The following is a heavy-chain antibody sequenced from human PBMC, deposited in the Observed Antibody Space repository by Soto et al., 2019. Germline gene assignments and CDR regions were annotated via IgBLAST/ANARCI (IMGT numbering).Heavy chain of an antibody. CDR1: GGSISSYY. CDR3: ARRYCSSNSCYKWFDP. J-gene: IGHJ5*02. CDR2: IYYIFST. D-gene: IGHD2-2*01. Sequence: SETLSLTCTVSGGSISSYYWIWIRQPPVNGLEFIGYIYYIFSTDYNPSLKSRVTISLYTSKNHFSLKLISFTAADTAVYYCARRYCSSNSCYKWFDPWGQGTLVTVSS. V-gene: IGHV4-59*08.